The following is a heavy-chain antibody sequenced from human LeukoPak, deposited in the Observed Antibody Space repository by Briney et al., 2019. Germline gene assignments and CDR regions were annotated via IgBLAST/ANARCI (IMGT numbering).Heavy chain of an antibody. CDR2: ISSSGSTI. Sequence: GGSLRLSCAASGFTFSDYYMSWIRQAPGKGLEWVSYISSSGSTIYYADSVKGRFTISRDNAKNSLYLQMNSLRAEDTAVYYCARSSVAGVLRDFDYWGQGTLVTVSS. V-gene: IGHV3-11*01. D-gene: IGHD6-19*01. J-gene: IGHJ4*02. CDR3: ARSSVAGVLRDFDY. CDR1: GFTFSDYY.